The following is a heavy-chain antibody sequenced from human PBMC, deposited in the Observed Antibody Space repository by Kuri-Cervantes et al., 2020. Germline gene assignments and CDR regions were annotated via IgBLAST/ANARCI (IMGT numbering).Heavy chain of an antibody. CDR2: INPSGGST. CDR3: ATDSAPFHSDAFDI. CDR1: GYTFTSYY. J-gene: IGHJ3*02. Sequence: ASVKVSCKASGYTFTSYYMHWVRQAPGQGLEWMGIINPSGGSTSYAQKFQGRVTITADKSTSTAYMELSSLRSEDTAVYYCATDSAPFHSDAFDIWGQGTMVTVSS. V-gene: IGHV1-46*01. D-gene: IGHD2-15*01.